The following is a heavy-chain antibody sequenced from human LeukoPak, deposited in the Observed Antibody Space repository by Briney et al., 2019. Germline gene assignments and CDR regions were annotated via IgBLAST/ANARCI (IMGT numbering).Heavy chain of an antibody. CDR1: GGCISSYY. J-gene: IGHJ4*02. D-gene: IGHD2-15*01. CDR2: TYYSGST. CDR3: ARDHGYCSGGSCYPYYFDY. Sequence: SETLSLTCTVSGGCISSYYWSWIRQPPGKGLEWIGYTYYSGSTNYNPPRESRVTICVGTSKTQFYLRLSSVTTADTAVYYCARDHGYCSGGSCYPYYFDYWGQGTLVTVSS. V-gene: IGHV4-59*01.